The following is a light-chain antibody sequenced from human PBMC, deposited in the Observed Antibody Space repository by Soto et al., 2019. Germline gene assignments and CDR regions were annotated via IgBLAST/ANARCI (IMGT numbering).Light chain of an antibody. CDR2: GAS. Sequence: EIVMTQSPVTLSVSPGERATLSCRASQSVSSNLAWYQQRPGQPPRLLIYGASIGATGISARFSGSGSGTEFTLTISSLQSEDFAVYYCHQYNHWPWTFGQGTKVEI. J-gene: IGKJ1*01. CDR3: HQYNHWPWT. CDR1: QSVSSN. V-gene: IGKV3-15*01.